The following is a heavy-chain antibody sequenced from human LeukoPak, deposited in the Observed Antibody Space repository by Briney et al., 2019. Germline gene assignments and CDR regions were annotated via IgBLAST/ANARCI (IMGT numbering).Heavy chain of an antibody. V-gene: IGHV3-21*01. CDR3: ARQARKNYYDSPGL. CDR2: ISSSSSYI. CDR1: GFTFSSYS. D-gene: IGHD3-22*01. J-gene: IGHJ4*02. Sequence: GGSLRLSCAASGFTFSSYSMNWVRQAPGKGLEWVSSISSSSSYIYYADSVKGRFTIFRDNAKNSLYLQMNSLRAEDTAVYYCARQARKNYYDSPGLWGQGTLVTVSS.